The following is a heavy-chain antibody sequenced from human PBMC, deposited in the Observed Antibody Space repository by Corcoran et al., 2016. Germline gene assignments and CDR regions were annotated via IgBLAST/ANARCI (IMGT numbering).Heavy chain of an antibody. J-gene: IGHJ4*02. Sequence: EVQLVESGGGLVQPGGSLRLSCAASGFTFSSYWMSWVRQAPGKGLEWVANIKQDGSEKYYVDSVKGRFTISRDNAKNSLYLQMNSLRAGDTAVYYCARRAYCCADCYSFDDWGQGSLVTVSS. CDR1: GFTFSSYW. CDR2: IKQDGSEK. CDR3: ARRAYCCADCYSFDD. D-gene: IGHD2-21*02. V-gene: IGHV3-7*03.